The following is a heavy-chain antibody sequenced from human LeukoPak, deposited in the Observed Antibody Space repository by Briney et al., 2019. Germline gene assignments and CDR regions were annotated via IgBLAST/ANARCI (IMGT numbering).Heavy chain of an antibody. CDR2: ISSSSSYI. D-gene: IGHD3-10*01. Sequence: PGGSLRLSCAASGFTFSSYSMNWVRQAPGKGLEWVSSISSSSSYIYYADSVKGRFTISRDNAKNSLYLQMNSLRAEDTAVYYCARALLWFGESSRYAFDIWGQGTMVTVSS. CDR1: GFTFSSYS. V-gene: IGHV3-21*01. CDR3: ARALLWFGESSRYAFDI. J-gene: IGHJ3*02.